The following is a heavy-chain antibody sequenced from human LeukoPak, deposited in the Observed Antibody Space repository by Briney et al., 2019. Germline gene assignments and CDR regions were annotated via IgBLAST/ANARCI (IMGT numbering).Heavy chain of an antibody. V-gene: IGHV3-48*03. Sequence: PGGSLRLSCAASGFTLSSYEMNWVRLAPGKGLEWISYISRTGNSIYYADSVKGRFTISRDSAKNSLYLQMNSLRDEDTAVYYCAPRGVVIDYWGRGTLVTVSS. CDR3: APRGVVIDY. CDR2: ISRTGNSI. D-gene: IGHD3-3*01. J-gene: IGHJ4*02. CDR1: GFTLSSYE.